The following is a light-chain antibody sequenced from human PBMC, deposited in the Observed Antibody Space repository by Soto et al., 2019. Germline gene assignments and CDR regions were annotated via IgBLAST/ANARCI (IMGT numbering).Light chain of an antibody. CDR3: SSYTSSSTYV. CDR2: EVS. J-gene: IGLJ1*01. CDR1: SSDVGSYNR. V-gene: IGLV2-18*02. Sequence: QSVLTQPPSLSGSPGLSVTISCTGTSSDVGSYNRVSWYQQPPGTAPKLMIYEVSNRPSGVPDRFSVSKSDNTASLTISGLQAEDEADYYCSSYTSSSTYVFGTGTKVTVL.